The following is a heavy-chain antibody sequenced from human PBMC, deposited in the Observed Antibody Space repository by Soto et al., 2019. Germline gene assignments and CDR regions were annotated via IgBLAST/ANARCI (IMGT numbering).Heavy chain of an antibody. J-gene: IGHJ4*02. Sequence: GGSLRLSCAASGFTFSSYAMSWVRQAPGKGLEWVSAISGSGGSTYYADSVKGRFPISRDNSKNKLYLQMNSLRAEDTAVYYGAKKGYDFWSGYLSWVDYWGQGTLVTVSS. CDR2: ISGSGGST. CDR3: AKKGYDFWSGYLSWVDY. CDR1: GFTFSSYA. V-gene: IGHV3-23*01. D-gene: IGHD3-3*01.